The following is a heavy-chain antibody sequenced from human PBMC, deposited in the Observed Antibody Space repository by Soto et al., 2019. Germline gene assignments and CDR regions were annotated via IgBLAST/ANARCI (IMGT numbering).Heavy chain of an antibody. CDR1: GYTFTSYA. J-gene: IGHJ4*02. V-gene: IGHV1-3*01. CDR2: INAGNGNT. Sequence: ASVKVSCKASGYTFTSYAMHWVRQAPGQRLEWMGWINAGNGNTKYSQKFQGRVTITRDTSASTAYMELSSLRSEDTAVYYCVTGYSSGWYRGRFDYWGQGTLVTVS. D-gene: IGHD6-19*01. CDR3: VTGYSSGWYRGRFDY.